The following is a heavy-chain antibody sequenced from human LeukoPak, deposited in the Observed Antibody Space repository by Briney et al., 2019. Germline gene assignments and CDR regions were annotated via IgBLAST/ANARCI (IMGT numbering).Heavy chain of an antibody. V-gene: IGHV1-69*13. J-gene: IGHJ5*02. CDR1: GGTFSSYA. CDR3: ARDRRPYGSHTGGGWFDP. CDR2: IIPIFGTA. D-gene: IGHD3-10*01. Sequence: WASVKVSCKASGGTFSSYAISWVRQAPGQGLEWMGGIIPIFGTANHAQKFQGRVTITADESTSPAYMELSSLRSEDTAVYYCARDRRPYGSHTGGGWFDPWGQGTLVTVSS.